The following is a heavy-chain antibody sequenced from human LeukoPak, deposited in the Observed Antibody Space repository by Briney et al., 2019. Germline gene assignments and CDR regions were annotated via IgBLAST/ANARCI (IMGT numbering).Heavy chain of an antibody. D-gene: IGHD6-13*01. CDR1: GYTLTELS. Sequence: GALVKVSCKVSGYTLTELSMHWVRQAPGKGLEWMGGFDPEDGETIYAQKFQGRVTMTEDTSTDTAYMELSSLRSEDTAVYYCATGVKLPPPPLDYWGQGTLVTVSS. CDR2: FDPEDGET. CDR3: ATGVKLPPPPLDY. V-gene: IGHV1-24*01. J-gene: IGHJ4*02.